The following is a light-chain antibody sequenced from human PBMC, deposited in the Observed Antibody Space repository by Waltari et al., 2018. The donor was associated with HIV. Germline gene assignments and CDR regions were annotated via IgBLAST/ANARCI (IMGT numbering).Light chain of an antibody. Sequence: SYVLTQPPSVSVAPGETAAMNCEGPSLGGKSVQWYRQKPGQAPMLVVFRENDRPSGIPDRFAGAISGTLATLTISRVEAGDEADYYCHVWDSASDQVVFGGGTKLTVL. CDR3: HVWDSASDQVV. J-gene: IGLJ2*01. CDR2: REN. CDR1: SLGGKS. V-gene: IGLV3-21*02.